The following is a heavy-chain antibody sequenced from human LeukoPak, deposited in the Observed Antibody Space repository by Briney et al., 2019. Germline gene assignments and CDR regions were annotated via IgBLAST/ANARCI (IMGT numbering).Heavy chain of an antibody. Sequence: TLSLTCAVSGGSISSGGSSWSWIRQPPGKGLEGIGYIYHSGSTYCNPSLKSRVTISVDRSKNQFSLKLSSVTAAYMAVYYCARGDDLLPLDYWGQGTLVTVSS. V-gene: IGHV4-30-2*01. CDR2: IYHSGST. CDR3: ARGDDLLPLDY. D-gene: IGHD2-21*01. J-gene: IGHJ4*02. CDR1: GGSISSGGSS.